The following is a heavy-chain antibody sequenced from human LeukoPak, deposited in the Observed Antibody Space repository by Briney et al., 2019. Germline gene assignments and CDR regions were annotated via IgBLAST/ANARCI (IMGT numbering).Heavy chain of an antibody. D-gene: IGHD6-13*01. CDR1: GASFSSSTYY. J-gene: IGHJ4*02. CDR2: IYYSGST. CDR3: ARHAGGISATGTRPFDY. Sequence: SDTLSLTCTMSGASFSSSTYYWGWIRQPPGKGLEWIGSIYYSGSTYYNPSLKSRVTMSVDTSKNQFSLKLSSVTAADTAVYYCARHAGGISATGTRPFDYWGQGTLVTVSS. V-gene: IGHV4-39*01.